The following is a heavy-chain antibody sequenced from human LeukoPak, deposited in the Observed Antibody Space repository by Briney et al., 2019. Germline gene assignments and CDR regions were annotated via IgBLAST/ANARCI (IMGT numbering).Heavy chain of an antibody. CDR3: AKDTTPLASYFDY. J-gene: IGHJ4*02. Sequence: GGSLRLSCAASGFTFDDYAMHWVRQAPGKGLEWVSGISWNSGSIGYADSVKGRFTISRDNAKNSLYLQMSSLRAEDMALYYCAKDTTPLASYFDYWGQGILVTVSS. CDR2: ISWNSGSI. CDR1: GFTFDDYA. D-gene: IGHD5-12*01. V-gene: IGHV3-9*03.